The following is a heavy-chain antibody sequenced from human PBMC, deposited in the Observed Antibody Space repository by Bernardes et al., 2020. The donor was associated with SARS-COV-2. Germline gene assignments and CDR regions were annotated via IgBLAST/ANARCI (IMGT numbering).Heavy chain of an antibody. V-gene: IGHV3-21*01. Sequence: GGSLRLSCAASGFTFSSYSMNWVRQAPGKGLEWVSSISSSSSYIYYADSVKGRFTISRDNAKNSLYLQMNSLRAEDTAVYYCARDWGYDSSGPSLDYWGQGTLVTVSS. CDR1: GFTFSSYS. J-gene: IGHJ4*02. CDR2: ISSSSSYI. CDR3: ARDWGYDSSGPSLDY. D-gene: IGHD3-22*01.